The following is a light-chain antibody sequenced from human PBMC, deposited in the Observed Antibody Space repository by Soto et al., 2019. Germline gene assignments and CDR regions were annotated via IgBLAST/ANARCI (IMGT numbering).Light chain of an antibody. CDR1: GSDIGGYKF. CDR3: SSYSSISTVV. CDR2: EVA. V-gene: IGLV2-14*01. J-gene: IGLJ2*01. Sequence: QSALTQPASVSGSPGQSITISCTGSGSDIGGYKFVSWYQQHPDKVPKLMIYEVANRPSGVSNRFSGSKSGSTASLIISGLQAEDEADYYCSSYSSISTVVFGGGTKLTVL.